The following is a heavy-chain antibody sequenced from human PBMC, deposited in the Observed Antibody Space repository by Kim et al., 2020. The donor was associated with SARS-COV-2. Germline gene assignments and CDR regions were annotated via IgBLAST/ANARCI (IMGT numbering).Heavy chain of an antibody. J-gene: IGHJ4*02. V-gene: IGHV3-30-3*01. CDR1: GFTFSSYA. CDR2: ISYDGSNK. Sequence: GGSLRLSCAASGFTFSSYAMHWVRQAPGKGLEWVAVISYDGSNKYYADSVKGRFTISRDNSKNTLYLQMNSLRAEDTAVYYCARDRREYSSGWVCFDYWGQGTLVTVSS. D-gene: IGHD6-19*01. CDR3: ARDRREYSSGWVCFDY.